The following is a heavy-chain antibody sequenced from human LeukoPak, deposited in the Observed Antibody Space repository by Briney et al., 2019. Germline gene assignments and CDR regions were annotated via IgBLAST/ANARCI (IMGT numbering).Heavy chain of an antibody. CDR3: ARQTGAMVRGVNWFDP. CDR1: GGSISSSSYY. J-gene: IGHJ5*02. D-gene: IGHD3-10*01. CDR2: IYYRGST. Sequence: SETLSLTCTVSGGSISSSSYYWGWIRQPPGKGLEWIGSIYYRGSTYYNSSLKSRVTISVDTSKNQFSLKLSSVTAADTAVYYCARQTGAMVRGVNWFDPWGRGTLVTVSS. V-gene: IGHV4-39*01.